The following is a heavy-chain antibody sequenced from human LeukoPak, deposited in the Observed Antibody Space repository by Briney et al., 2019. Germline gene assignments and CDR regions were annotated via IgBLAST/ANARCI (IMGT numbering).Heavy chain of an antibody. CDR3: ARVWTVAGNRWFDP. CDR2: IYYSGNT. Sequence: PSETLSLTCAVSGGSISGSSYFWGWIRQPPGKGLEWIGSIYYSGNTYYNPSLKSRVTISVDTSKNQFSLKLSSVTAADTAVYYCARVWTVAGNRWFDPWGQGTLVTVSS. J-gene: IGHJ5*02. D-gene: IGHD6-19*01. CDR1: GGSISGSSYF. V-gene: IGHV4-39*01.